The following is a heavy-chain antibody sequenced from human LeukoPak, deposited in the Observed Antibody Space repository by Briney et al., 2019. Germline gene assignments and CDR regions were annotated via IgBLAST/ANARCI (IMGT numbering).Heavy chain of an antibody. V-gene: IGHV3-9*03. J-gene: IGHJ4*02. CDR3: AKSSYYDCWTGHWEH. CDR2: ISWNSGRI. Sequence: GGSLRLSCAASGFTFDGYAMHWVRQVPGKGLEWVAGISWNSGRIAYAVSVKGRFTISRDNDKNSLFLQMDILRVEDMAFYYCAKSSYYDCWTGHWEHWGQGTLVTVSS. D-gene: IGHD3-3*01. CDR1: GFTFDGYA.